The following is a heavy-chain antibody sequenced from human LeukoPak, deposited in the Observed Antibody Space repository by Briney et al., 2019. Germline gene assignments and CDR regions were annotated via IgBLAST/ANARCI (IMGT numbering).Heavy chain of an antibody. CDR1: GGSISSSTYY. CDR3: ARRMYESGKAFDP. CDR2: LFYGGPT. J-gene: IGHJ5*02. V-gene: IGHV4-39*01. Sequence: SETLSLTCTVSGGSISSSTYYWGWIRQSPGKGLEWIGNLFYGGPTYYNPSLKSRVTISVDTSKNQLSLELKYVTAADTAVYYCARRMYESGKAFDPWGQGTLVTVSS. D-gene: IGHD3-10*01.